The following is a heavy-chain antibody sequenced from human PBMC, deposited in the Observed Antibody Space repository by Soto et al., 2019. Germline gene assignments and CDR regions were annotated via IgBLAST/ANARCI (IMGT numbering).Heavy chain of an antibody. D-gene: IGHD4-17*01. J-gene: IGHJ4*02. CDR3: ARARHDYGGNPMEVDY. CDR1: GGTFSSYA. V-gene: IGHV1-69*12. CDR2: IIPIFGTA. Sequence: QVQLVQSGAEVKKPGSSVKVSCKASGGTFSSYAISWVRQAPGQGLEWMGGIIPIFGTANYAQKFQGRVTITADESTSTAYMELSSLRSEDTAVYYCARARHDYGGNPMEVDYWGQGTLVTVSS.